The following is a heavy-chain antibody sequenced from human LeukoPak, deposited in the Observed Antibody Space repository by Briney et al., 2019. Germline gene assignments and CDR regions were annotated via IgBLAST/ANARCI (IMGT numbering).Heavy chain of an antibody. CDR2: INHSGST. CDR3: ARATYYYDSRGYYLDY. V-gene: IGHV4-34*01. CDR1: GGSFSGYY. D-gene: IGHD3-22*01. Sequence: PSETLSLTCAVYGGSFSGYYWSWIRQPPGKGLEWIGEINHSGSTNYNPSLKSRVTISVDTSKNQFSLKLSSVTAADTAVYYCARATYYYDSRGYYLDYWGQGTLVTVSS. J-gene: IGHJ4*02.